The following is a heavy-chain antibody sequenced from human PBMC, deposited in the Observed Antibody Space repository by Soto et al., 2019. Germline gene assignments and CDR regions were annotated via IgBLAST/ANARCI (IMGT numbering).Heavy chain of an antibody. V-gene: IGHV1-2*02. Sequence: ASVKVSCKASGYTFSAYYMHWVRQAPGQGLEWMGWVNPNSGGTKYAQKFQGRDTMTRDTSISTGYMELSTLTSDDAAVSYCVRGVRAGGSPGSARFALDIWG. CDR2: VNPNSGGT. D-gene: IGHD3-10*01. CDR3: VRGVRAGGSPGSARFALDI. CDR1: GYTFSAYY. J-gene: IGHJ3*02.